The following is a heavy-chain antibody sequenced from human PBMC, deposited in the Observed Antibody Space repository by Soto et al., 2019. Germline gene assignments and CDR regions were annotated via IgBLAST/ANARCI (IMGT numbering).Heavy chain of an antibody. CDR2: IRVYNDNT. CDR3: ARDLWGRYFEL. D-gene: IGHD7-27*01. CDR1: GYAFTNFG. V-gene: IGHV1-18*01. Sequence: QVQLVQSGAEVKKPGASVKVSCKASGYAFTNFGISWVRQAPGQGLEWMGWIRVYNDNTNYAQKLQGRVTMTTDTSTNTAYMELRSLRSDDTAVYYCARDLWGRYFELWGRGTLVTVSS. J-gene: IGHJ2*01.